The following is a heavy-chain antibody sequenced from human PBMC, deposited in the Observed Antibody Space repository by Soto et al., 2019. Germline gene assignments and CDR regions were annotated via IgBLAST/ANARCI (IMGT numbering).Heavy chain of an antibody. CDR2: VNWNGGIT. Sequence: EVQLVESGGSVVRPGGSLRLSCTASGFTFDDYAMSWVRQAPGKGLEWVAGVNWNGGITTYADSVKGRFTISRDNAKNSLSLQMNSLAAEDTALYYCARAQWAAYYFDYWGQGALVTVSS. V-gene: IGHV3-20*04. CDR1: GFTFDDYA. J-gene: IGHJ4*02. CDR3: ARAQWAAYYFDY. D-gene: IGHD1-26*01.